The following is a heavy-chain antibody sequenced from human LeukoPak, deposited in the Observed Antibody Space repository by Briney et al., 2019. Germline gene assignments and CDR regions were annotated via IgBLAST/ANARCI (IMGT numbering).Heavy chain of an antibody. CDR2: IYYSGST. D-gene: IGHD7-27*01. J-gene: IGHJ4*02. CDR3: ARSMGKYFGY. V-gene: IGHV4-59*08. Sequence: PSETLSLTCTVSGGSISSYYWSWIRQPPGKGLEWIGYIYYSGSTNYNPSLKSRVTISVDTSKNQFSLKLSSVTAADTAVYYCARSMGKYFGYWGQGTLVTVSS. CDR1: GGSISSYY.